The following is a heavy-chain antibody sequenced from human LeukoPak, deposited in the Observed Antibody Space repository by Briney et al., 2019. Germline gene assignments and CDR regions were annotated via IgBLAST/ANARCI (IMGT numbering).Heavy chain of an antibody. Sequence: SETLSLTCTVSGGFINNYYWSWIRQPPGKGLEWIGYVYNSGSTNYNPSLKSRVAISVDTSKNQFSLKLSSVTAADTAVYYCARSGYCGGDCYVYYYMDVWGKGTTVTVSS. CDR3: ARSGYCGGDCYVYYYMDV. CDR2: VYNSGST. CDR1: GGFINNYY. J-gene: IGHJ6*03. V-gene: IGHV4-59*12. D-gene: IGHD2-21*02.